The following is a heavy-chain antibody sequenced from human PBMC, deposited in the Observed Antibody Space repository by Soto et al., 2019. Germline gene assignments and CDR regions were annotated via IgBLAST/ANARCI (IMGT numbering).Heavy chain of an antibody. J-gene: IGHJ6*02. CDR1: GYTFTSYG. CDR3: ARVKYSSSSGSESWDYYYYGMDV. CDR2: ISAYNGNT. V-gene: IGHV1-18*04. Sequence: QVQLVQSGAEVKKPGASVKVSCKASGYTFTSYGISWVRQAPGQGLEWLGWISAYNGNTNYAQNLQGRVTMTTDTRTSTAYMEVRSLRSDDTAVFYCARVKYSSSSGSESWDYYYYGMDVWGQGTTVTVSS. D-gene: IGHD6-6*01.